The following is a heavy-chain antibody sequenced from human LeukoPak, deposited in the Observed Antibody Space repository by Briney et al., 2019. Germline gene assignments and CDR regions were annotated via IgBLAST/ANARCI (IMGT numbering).Heavy chain of an antibody. V-gene: IGHV3-9*01. J-gene: IGHJ4*02. CDR1: GFTFDDYA. CDR3: AKARSTLFDYFDY. CDR2: ISWNSGSI. Sequence: PGGSLRLSCAASGFTFDDYAMHWVRQAPGKGLEWVSGISWNSGSIGYADSVKGRFTISRDNAKNSLYLQMNSLRAEVTALYYCAKARSTLFDYFDYWGQGTLVTVSS. D-gene: IGHD3-16*01.